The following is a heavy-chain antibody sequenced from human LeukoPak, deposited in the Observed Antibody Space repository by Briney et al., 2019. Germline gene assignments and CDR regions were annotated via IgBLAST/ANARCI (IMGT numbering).Heavy chain of an antibody. D-gene: IGHD1-26*01. CDR3: ASKPGEWELPGDY. CDR2: IYHSGST. CDR1: GYSISSGYY. J-gene: IGHJ4*02. Sequence: SETLSLTCAVSGYSISSGYYWGWIRQPPGKGLEWIGIIYHSGSTYYNPSLKSRVTISVDTSKNQFSLKLSSVTAADTAVYYCASKPGEWELPGDYWGQGTLVTVSS. V-gene: IGHV4-38-2*01.